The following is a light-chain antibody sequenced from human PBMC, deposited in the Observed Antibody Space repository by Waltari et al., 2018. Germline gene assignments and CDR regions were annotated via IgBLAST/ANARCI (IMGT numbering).Light chain of an antibody. CDR3: QQYYRSRT. V-gene: IGKV4-1*01. Sequence: DIVMTPSPDSLTVSLGERATINCKSSHSVLYNSNDKNYLAWYQQKPGQPPKLLISWASTRESGVPDRFSGSGSGTDFTLTISSLQAEDVAVYYCQQYYRSRTFCQGTKVEIK. CDR1: HSVLYNSNDKNY. J-gene: IGKJ1*01. CDR2: WAS.